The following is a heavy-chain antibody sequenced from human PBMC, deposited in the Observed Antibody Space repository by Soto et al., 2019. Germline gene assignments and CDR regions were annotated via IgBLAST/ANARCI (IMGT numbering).Heavy chain of an antibody. D-gene: IGHD2-15*01. J-gene: IGHJ5*02. Sequence: SETLSLTCAVYGGSFSGYYWSWIRQPPGKGLEWIGYIYYSGSTNYNPSLKSRVTISVDTSKNQFSLKLSSVTAADTAVYYCAREKRPPRYCSGGSCYSNWFDPWGQGTLVTVSS. CDR1: GGSFSGYY. CDR3: AREKRPPRYCSGGSCYSNWFDP. V-gene: IGHV4-59*01. CDR2: IYYSGST.